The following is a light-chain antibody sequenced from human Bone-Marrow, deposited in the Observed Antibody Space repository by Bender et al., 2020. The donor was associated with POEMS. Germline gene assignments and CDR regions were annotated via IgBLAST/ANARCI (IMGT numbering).Light chain of an antibody. V-gene: IGLV2-11*01. J-gene: IGLJ3*02. Sequence: QSALTQPRSVSGSPGQSVAISCTGTSSDIGGYNYVSWYQQYPGKAPEIMIYDDYKRPSGVPDRFSGSKSGTSASLAITGLQAEDEADYYCCSYAGTHTWVFGGGTKLTVL. CDR3: CSYAGTHTWV. CDR2: DDY. CDR1: SSDIGGYNY.